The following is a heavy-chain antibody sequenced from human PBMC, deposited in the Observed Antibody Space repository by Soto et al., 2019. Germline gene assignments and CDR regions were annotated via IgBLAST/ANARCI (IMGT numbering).Heavy chain of an antibody. CDR3: ARSSAPIWHSSGWYSRGPLDDY. V-gene: IGHV1-18*01. J-gene: IGHJ4*02. CDR2: ISAYNGNT. CDR1: GYTFTSYG. Sequence: QVQLVQSGAEVKKPGASVKVSCKASGYTFTSYGISWVRQAPGQGLEWMGWISAYNGNTNYAQKLQGRVTMTTDTSTSKAYMELRSLRSDDTAVYYCARSSAPIWHSSGWYSRGPLDDYWGQGTLVTVSS. D-gene: IGHD6-19*01.